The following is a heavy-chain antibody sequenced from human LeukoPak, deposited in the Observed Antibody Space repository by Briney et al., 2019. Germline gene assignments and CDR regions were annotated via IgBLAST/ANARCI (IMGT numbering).Heavy chain of an antibody. J-gene: IGHJ4*02. CDR2: MYNSGST. V-gene: IGHV4-59*01. CDR3: ARGIESYGDYGY. Sequence: SETLSLTCTVSGGSISGSYWSWIRQPPGKGLEWIAYMYNSGSTNYNPSLKSRVTISIDTSKNQFSLKLSSLTAADTAIHYCARGIESYGDYGYWGQGILVTVPS. D-gene: IGHD4-17*01. CDR1: GGSISGSY.